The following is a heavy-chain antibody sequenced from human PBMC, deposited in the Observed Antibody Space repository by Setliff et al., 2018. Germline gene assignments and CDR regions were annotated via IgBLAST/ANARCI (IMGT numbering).Heavy chain of an antibody. D-gene: IGHD4-17*01. V-gene: IGHV4-31*03. CDR3: ARQIDYGDFVYFDY. CDR2: IYYSGNS. J-gene: IGHJ4*02. Sequence: SETLSLTCTVSGGSISSGGYYWSWIRQHPGKGLEWIGYIYYSGNSYYNPSLKSRVTISVDTSKNQLSLKLNSVTAADTAVYYCARQIDYGDFVYFDYWGQGTQVTVSS. CDR1: GGSISSGGYY.